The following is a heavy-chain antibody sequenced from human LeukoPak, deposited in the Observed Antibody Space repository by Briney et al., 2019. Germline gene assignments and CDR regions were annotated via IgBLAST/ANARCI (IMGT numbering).Heavy chain of an antibody. CDR1: GGSISSYY. CDR2: INYSGST. V-gene: IGHV4-59*01. D-gene: IGHD4-17*01. CDR3: ARDPHYGDILNDPFDI. Sequence: SETLSLTCTVSGGSISSYYWSWIRQPPGKGLEWIGYINYSGSTKYNPSLKSRVTISVDTSKNQFSLKLSSVTVADTAVYFCARDPHYGDILNDPFDIWGQGTMVTVSS. J-gene: IGHJ3*02.